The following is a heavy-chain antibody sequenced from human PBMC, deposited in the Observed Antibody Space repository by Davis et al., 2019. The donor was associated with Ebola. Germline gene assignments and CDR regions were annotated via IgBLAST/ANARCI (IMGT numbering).Heavy chain of an antibody. CDR3: ARGSRITMIVVSRLGGMDV. Sequence: SETLSLTCSVSGGSISNYYWSWIRQPPGKGLEWIGSIYYSGSTYYNPSLKSRVTISVDTSKNQFSLKLSSVTAADTAVYYCARGSRITMIVVSRLGGMDVWGKGTTVTVSS. D-gene: IGHD3-22*01. CDR2: IYYSGST. V-gene: IGHV4-59*01. J-gene: IGHJ6*04. CDR1: GGSISNYY.